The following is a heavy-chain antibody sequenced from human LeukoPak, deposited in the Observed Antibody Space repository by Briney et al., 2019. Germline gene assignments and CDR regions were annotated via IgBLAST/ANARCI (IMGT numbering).Heavy chain of an antibody. J-gene: IGHJ3*02. D-gene: IGHD3-22*01. V-gene: IGHV3-23*01. Sequence: GGSLRLSCAASGFTFSSYAMSWVRQAPGKGLEWVSAISGSGGSTYYADSVKGRFTISRDNSKNTLYLQMNSLRAEDTAVYYCASSKPSITMIVPRAFDIWGQGTMVTVSS. CDR3: ASSKPSITMIVPRAFDI. CDR1: GFTFSSYA. CDR2: ISGSGGST.